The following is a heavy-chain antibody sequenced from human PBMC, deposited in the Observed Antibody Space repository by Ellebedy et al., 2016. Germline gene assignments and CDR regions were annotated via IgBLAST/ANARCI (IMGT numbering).Heavy chain of an antibody. J-gene: IGHJ4*02. D-gene: IGHD3-10*01. CDR1: GGSIISYY. CDR2: IYYSGST. CDR3: ARDSPYGSGTYYFDH. V-gene: IGHV4-59*01. Sequence: SETLSLTCTVSGGSIISYYWSWIRQPPGKGLEWIGYIYYSGSTNYNTSLKSRVTISVDTSKNQFSLKLSSVTAADTAVYYCARDSPYGSGTYYFDHWGQGTLVTVSS.